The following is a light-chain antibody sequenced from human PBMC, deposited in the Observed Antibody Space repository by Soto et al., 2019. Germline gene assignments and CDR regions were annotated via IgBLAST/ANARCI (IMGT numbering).Light chain of an antibody. CDR3: LQYNDWWT. CDR2: GAS. Sequence: IVLTQSPGTLSSSPGERATLSCRASQSVPTNNLAWYQQRPGQAPRLLIYGASTRATGIPARFSGSGSGTEFTLTISSLQSEDFAFYYCLQYNDWWTFGQGTKVDIK. CDR1: QSVPTNN. V-gene: IGKV3-15*01. J-gene: IGKJ1*01.